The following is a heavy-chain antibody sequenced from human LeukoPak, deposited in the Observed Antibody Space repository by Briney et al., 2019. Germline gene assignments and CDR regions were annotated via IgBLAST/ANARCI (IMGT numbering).Heavy chain of an antibody. CDR3: ARLRFGDYPYYFDY. D-gene: IGHD3-10*01. CDR2: INHSGST. J-gene: IGHJ4*02. Sequence: SETLSLTCAVYGGSFSGYYWSWIRQPPGKGLEWIGEINHSGSTNYNPSLKSRVTISVDTSKNQFSLKLSSVTAADTAVYYCARLRFGDYPYYFDYWGQGTLVTVSS. V-gene: IGHV4-34*01. CDR1: GGSFSGYY.